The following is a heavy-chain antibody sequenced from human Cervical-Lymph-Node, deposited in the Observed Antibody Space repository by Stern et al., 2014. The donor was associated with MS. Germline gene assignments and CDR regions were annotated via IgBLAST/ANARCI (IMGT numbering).Heavy chain of an antibody. J-gene: IGHJ4*02. CDR2: INTDGSSP. CDR1: GFTFDSYS. Sequence: EVQLLESGGGLVQPGGSLRLSCAASGFTFDSYSMHWVRQAPGKGLVLVSRINTDGSSPRYADSVKGRFTISRDNAKNMLYLEMNSLRAEDTAVYYCSGSNWYFFDYWGQGTLVTVSS. D-gene: IGHD6-13*01. V-gene: IGHV3-74*02. CDR3: SGSNWYFFDY.